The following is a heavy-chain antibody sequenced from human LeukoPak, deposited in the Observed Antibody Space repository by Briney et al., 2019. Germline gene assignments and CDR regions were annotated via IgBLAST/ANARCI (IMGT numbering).Heavy chain of an antibody. CDR1: GGSIISSYY. Sequence: SETLSLTCTVSGGSIISSYYWGWFRQPPGKGLEWIGTIYYSGSTYYNPSLKSRVTISVDTSKNQFSLKLSSVTASDTALFYCARLGRVSDYESWFDPWGQGTLVTVSS. D-gene: IGHD4-17*01. J-gene: IGHJ5*02. V-gene: IGHV4-39*01. CDR3: ARLGRVSDYESWFDP. CDR2: IYYSGST.